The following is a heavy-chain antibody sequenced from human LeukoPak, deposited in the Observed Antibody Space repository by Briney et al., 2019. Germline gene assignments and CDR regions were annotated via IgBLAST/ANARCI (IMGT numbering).Heavy chain of an antibody. Sequence: GWSLRLSCAASGFTFSSYTMNWVRQAPGKGLEWVSSISSITSYIYYADSVKGRFTISRDNAKNSLYLQMNSLRAEDTAVYYCARDRYGDYSIDYWGQGTLVTVSS. J-gene: IGHJ4*02. CDR3: ARDRYGDYSIDY. D-gene: IGHD4-17*01. CDR2: ISSITSYI. V-gene: IGHV3-21*01. CDR1: GFTFSSYT.